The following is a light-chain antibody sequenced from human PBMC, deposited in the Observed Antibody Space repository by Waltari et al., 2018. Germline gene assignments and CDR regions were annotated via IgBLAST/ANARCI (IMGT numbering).Light chain of an antibody. Sequence: QSELTQPPSVSGAPGQRVTISCTGSSSNIGAGSDVHWYKQLPGTAPKRLIYGNFNRPSGVPDRFAGAKSGTSASLAITGLQAEDEADYYCQSFDSSLTRYVYGTGTKVTVL. CDR2: GNF. CDR3: QSFDSSLTRYV. J-gene: IGLJ1*01. CDR1: SSNIGAGSD. V-gene: IGLV1-40*01.